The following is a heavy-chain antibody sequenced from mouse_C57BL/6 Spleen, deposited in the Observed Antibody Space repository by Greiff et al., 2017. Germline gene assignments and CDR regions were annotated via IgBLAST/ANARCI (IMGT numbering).Heavy chain of an antibody. Sequence: VQLQQSGAELMKPGASVKLSCKATGYTFTGYWIEWVKQRPGHGLGWIGEILPGSGSTNYNEKFKGKATFTADTSSNTAYMQLSSLTAEDSAIYYCARGGYDGDCWYVDVWGTGTTVTVSS. V-gene: IGHV1-9*01. J-gene: IGHJ1*03. CDR1: GYTFTGYW. CDR3: ARGGYDGDCWYVDV. CDR2: ILPGSGST. D-gene: IGHD2-2*01.